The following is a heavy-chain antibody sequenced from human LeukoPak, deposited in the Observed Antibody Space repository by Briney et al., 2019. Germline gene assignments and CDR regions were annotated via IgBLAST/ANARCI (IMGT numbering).Heavy chain of an antibody. CDR2: IYSGGST. V-gene: IGHV3-66*01. J-gene: IGHJ4*02. D-gene: IGHD2-2*01. CDR3: ARVSSTYYFDY. CDR1: GFTVSSNY. Sequence: GGSLRLSCAASGFTVSSNYMSWVRQAPGKGLEWVSVIYSGGSTNYADSVKGRFTISRDNSKNTLYLQMNSLRAEDTAVYYCARVSSTYYFDYWGQGTLVTVSS.